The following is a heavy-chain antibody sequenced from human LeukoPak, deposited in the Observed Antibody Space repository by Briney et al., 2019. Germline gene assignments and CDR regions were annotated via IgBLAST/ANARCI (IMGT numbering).Heavy chain of an antibody. Sequence: SQTLSLTCVISGDSVSSNIAAWNWIRQSPSRGLEWLGRTYYRSKWYDDYAISVRSRTTINADTSKNQFSLHLNSVTPEDTAVYFCARSRHGDLVSLFEYWGQGILVTVSS. J-gene: IGHJ4*02. D-gene: IGHD3-3*01. CDR3: ARSRHGDLVSLFEY. V-gene: IGHV6-1*01. CDR2: TYYRSKWYD. CDR1: GDSVSSNIAA.